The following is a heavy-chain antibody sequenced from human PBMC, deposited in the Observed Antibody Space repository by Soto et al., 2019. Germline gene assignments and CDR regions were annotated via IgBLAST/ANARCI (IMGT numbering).Heavy chain of an antibody. J-gene: IGHJ3*02. Sequence: SETLSLTCTVSASSLSNYYLNWMRQAPGKGLEWLGYIYHKASSNYNPSLKSRITISLDMSKNLFSLKLKSVTAADTAIDVCARDHKESFDIWGQGTLVTVSS. CDR3: ARDHKESFDI. V-gene: IGHV4-4*08. CDR2: IYHKASS. CDR1: ASSLSNYY.